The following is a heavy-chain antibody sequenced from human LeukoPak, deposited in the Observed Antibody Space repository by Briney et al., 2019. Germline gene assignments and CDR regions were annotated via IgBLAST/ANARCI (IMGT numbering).Heavy chain of an antibody. CDR2: ISSSTGSI. CDR1: GFTFSSYW. J-gene: IGHJ4*02. CDR3: ARLHLTRLYFDF. V-gene: IGHV3-48*01. Sequence: GGSLRLSCAASGFTFSSYWMSWVRQAPGKGLEWVSYISSSTGSIHYADSVKGRFTISRDNAKNSLYLQLNSLRVEDTAVYYCARLHLTRLYFDFWGQGTLVTVSS. D-gene: IGHD1-14*01.